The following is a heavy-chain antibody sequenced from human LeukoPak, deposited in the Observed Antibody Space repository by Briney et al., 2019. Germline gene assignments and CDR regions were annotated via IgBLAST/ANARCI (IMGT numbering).Heavy chain of an antibody. CDR3: ARDSIQLWSPYEDT. CDR2: ISSSSSYI. Sequence: PGGSLRLSCAASGFTFSSYSMDWVRQAPGKGLDWVSSISSSSSYIYYADSVKGRFTISRDNAKNSLYLQMNSLRAEDTAVYYCARDSIQLWSPYEDTWGQGTLVTVSS. J-gene: IGHJ5*02. D-gene: IGHD5-18*01. CDR1: GFTFSSYS. V-gene: IGHV3-21*01.